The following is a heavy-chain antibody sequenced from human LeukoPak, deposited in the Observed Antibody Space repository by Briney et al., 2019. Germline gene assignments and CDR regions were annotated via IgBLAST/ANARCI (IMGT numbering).Heavy chain of an antibody. CDR2: ITGIGGGT. D-gene: IGHD1-1*01. Sequence: GGSLRLSCAGSGFMFEHYAMNWVRQAPGRGLEWVSVITGIGGGTYYAESVEGRFTVSRDNSKNTVYLQMNSLRADDTAVYYFANDAGRTPPSSFDWWGQGTLVTVAS. CDR3: ANDAGRTPPSSFDW. J-gene: IGHJ4*02. V-gene: IGHV3-23*01. CDR1: GFMFEHYA.